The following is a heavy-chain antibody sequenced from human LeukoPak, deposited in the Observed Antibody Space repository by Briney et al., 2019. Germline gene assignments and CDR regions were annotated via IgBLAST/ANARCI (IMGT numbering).Heavy chain of an antibody. J-gene: IGHJ6*02. V-gene: IGHV1-69*01. CDR3: AREGPENDAYCGGDCYSSLRYYYGMDV. CDR1: GGTFGSYA. Sequence: SVKVSCKASGGTFGSYAISWVRQAPGQGLEWMGGIIPIFGTANYAQKFQGRVTITADESTSTAYMELSSLRSEDTAVYYCAREGPENDAYCGGDCYSSLRYYYGMDVWGQGTTVTVSS. D-gene: IGHD2-21*02. CDR2: IIPIFGTA.